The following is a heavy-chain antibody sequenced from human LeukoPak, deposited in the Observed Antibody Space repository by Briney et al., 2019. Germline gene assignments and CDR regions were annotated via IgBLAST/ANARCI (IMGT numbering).Heavy chain of an antibody. V-gene: IGHV4-31*03. Sequence: PSQTLSLTCTVSGGSISSGGYYWSWIRQHPGKGLEWIGYIYYSGSTYYNPSLKSRVTISVDTSKNQFSLKLSSVTAADTAVYYCARALRDGYNDGAWIDYWGQGTLVTVSS. CDR3: ARALRDGYNDGAWIDY. J-gene: IGHJ4*02. D-gene: IGHD5-24*01. CDR2: IYYSGST. CDR1: GGSISSGGYY.